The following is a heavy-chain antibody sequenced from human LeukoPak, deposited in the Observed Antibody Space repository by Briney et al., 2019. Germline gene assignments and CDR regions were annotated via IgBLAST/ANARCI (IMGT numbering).Heavy chain of an antibody. V-gene: IGHV3-23*01. J-gene: IGHJ6*03. CDR2: ISGSGGST. D-gene: IGHD5-18*01. CDR3: ARGRHLYSYAYDYYMDV. CDR1: GFTFSSYA. Sequence: PGGSLRLSCAASGFTFSSYAMSWVRQAPGKGLEWVSAISGSGGSTYYADSVKGRFTISRDNAKNTLYLQVDSLRAEDTAVYYCARGRHLYSYAYDYYMDVWGKGTTVTISS.